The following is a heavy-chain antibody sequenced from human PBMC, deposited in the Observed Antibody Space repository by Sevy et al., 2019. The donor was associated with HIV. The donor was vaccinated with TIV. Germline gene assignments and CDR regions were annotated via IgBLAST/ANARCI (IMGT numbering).Heavy chain of an antibody. Sequence: GGSLRLSCAASGFTFSGSAMHWVRQASGKGLEWVGRIRSKANSYATAYAASVKGRFTISRGDSKNTAYLQMNSLKTEDTAVYYCTRQRVLPWFGEFLDYYYYGMDVWGQGTTATVSS. CDR3: TRQRVLPWFGEFLDYYYYGMDV. D-gene: IGHD3-10*01. J-gene: IGHJ6*02. CDR1: GFTFSGSA. V-gene: IGHV3-73*01. CDR2: IRSKANSYAT.